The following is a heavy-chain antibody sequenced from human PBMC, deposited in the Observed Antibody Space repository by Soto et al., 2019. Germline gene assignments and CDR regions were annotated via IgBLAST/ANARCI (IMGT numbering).Heavy chain of an antibody. CDR3: ARQGGMITFGGVIVRYDYSVMDV. D-gene: IGHD3-16*02. J-gene: IGHJ6*02. CDR2: IVTSDSYT. Sequence: PGESMKISCLLSGHRLTSYWISWVRQMPGKGLEWVGRIVTSDSYTNYRTSFHGPVTISADKSSSTAYLQWSSLKASDTAMYYCARQGGMITFGGVIVRYDYSVMDVWGQGTTVTVSS. CDR1: GHRLTSYW. V-gene: IGHV5-10-1*01.